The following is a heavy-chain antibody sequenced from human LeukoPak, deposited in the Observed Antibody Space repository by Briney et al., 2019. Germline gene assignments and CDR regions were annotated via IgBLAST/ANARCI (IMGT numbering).Heavy chain of an antibody. CDR2: IYTSGST. V-gene: IGHV4-61*02. CDR3: ARQYIDILTGYHRGELYWYFDL. Sequence: SETLSLTCTVSGGSISSSSYYWGWIRQPAGKGLEWIGRIYTSGSTNYNPSLKSRVTISVDTSKNQFSLKLNSVTAADTAVYYCARQYIDILTGYHRGELYWYFDLWGRGTLVTVSS. D-gene: IGHD3-9*01. J-gene: IGHJ2*01. CDR1: GGSISSSSYY.